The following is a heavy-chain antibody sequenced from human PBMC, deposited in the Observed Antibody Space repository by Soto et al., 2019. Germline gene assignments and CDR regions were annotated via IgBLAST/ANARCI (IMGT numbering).Heavy chain of an antibody. Sequence: QVQLVQSGAEVKKPGASVKVSCKASGYTFTGYYMHWVRQAPGQGLEWMGWINPNSGGTNYAQKFQGWVTITMDTSISTAYMELSRLRSDDTAVYYCARSRAGSSFYDVPFDYWGQGTLVTVSS. J-gene: IGHJ4*02. V-gene: IGHV1-2*04. CDR2: INPNSGGT. D-gene: IGHD6-6*01. CDR3: ARSRAGSSFYDVPFDY. CDR1: GYTFTGYY.